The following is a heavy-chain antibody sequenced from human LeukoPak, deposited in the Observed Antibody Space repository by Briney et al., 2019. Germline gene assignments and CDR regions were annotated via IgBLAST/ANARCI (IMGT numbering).Heavy chain of an antibody. Sequence: GGSLILSCAASGFTFDDYGMSWVRQAPGKGLEWVSGINWNGGSTGYADSVKGRFTISRDNAKNSLYLQMKSLRAEDTALYYCARVHAAGISFYFDYWGQGTLVTVSS. CDR2: INWNGGST. V-gene: IGHV3-20*04. CDR1: GFTFDDYG. J-gene: IGHJ4*02. CDR3: ARVHAAGISFYFDY. D-gene: IGHD6-19*01.